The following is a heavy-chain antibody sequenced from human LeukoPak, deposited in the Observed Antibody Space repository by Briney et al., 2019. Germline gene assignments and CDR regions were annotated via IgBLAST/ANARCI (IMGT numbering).Heavy chain of an antibody. V-gene: IGHV4-39*07. D-gene: IGHD1-26*01. Sequence: PSETLSLTCTVSGGSISSSSYYWGWIRQPPGKGLEWIGSIYYSGSTYYNPSLKSRVTISVDTSKNQFSLKLSSVTAADTAVYYCASGPVGAPPYFDYWGQGTLVTVSS. CDR1: GGSISSSSYY. J-gene: IGHJ4*02. CDR3: ASGPVGAPPYFDY. CDR2: IYYSGST.